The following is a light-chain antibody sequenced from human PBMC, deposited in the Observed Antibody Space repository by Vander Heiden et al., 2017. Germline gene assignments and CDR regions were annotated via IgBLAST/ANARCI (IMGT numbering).Light chain of an antibody. J-gene: IGLJ2*01. CDR3: QTYASSLGGHVV. CDR2: HNK. V-gene: IGLV1-40*01. Sequence: QSVLTQPPSVSGAPGPAVTISCSGSRSNVGADYNEHWYQQLPGTAPKLLIYHNKNRPSGVPDRFSGSKSGTSASLVISGRQAEDEAYYFCQTYASSLGGHVVFGGGTKLTVL. CDR1: RSNVGADYN.